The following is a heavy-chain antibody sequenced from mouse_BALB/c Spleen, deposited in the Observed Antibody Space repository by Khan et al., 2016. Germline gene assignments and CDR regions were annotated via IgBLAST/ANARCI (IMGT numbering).Heavy chain of an antibody. J-gene: IGHJ4*01. CDR3: ASRYDAMDY. V-gene: IGHV1-7*01. Sequence: QVQLQQSGAELVKPGASVKMSCKASGYTFTSYWMHWVKQRPGQGLEWIGYINPSTGYTEYNQKFKDKATLTADKSSSTAYMQLSSLTSEDSAVYYCASRYDAMDYWGQGTSVTVSS. CDR1: GYTFTSYW. CDR2: INPSTGYT.